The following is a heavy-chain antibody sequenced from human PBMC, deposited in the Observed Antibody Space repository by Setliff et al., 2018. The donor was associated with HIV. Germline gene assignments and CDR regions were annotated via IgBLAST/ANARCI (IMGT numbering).Heavy chain of an antibody. CDR3: ARRRSGSPFDY. CDR2: IYYSGST. V-gene: IGHV4-39*01. D-gene: IGHD1-26*01. J-gene: IGHJ4*02. CDR1: GGSISSSSYY. Sequence: SETLSLTCTVSGGSISSSSYYWGWIRQPPGKGLEWIGSIYYSGSTYYNPSLKSRVTISVDSSKNQFSLKLSSVTAADTAVYYCARRRSGSPFDYWGQGTLVTVS.